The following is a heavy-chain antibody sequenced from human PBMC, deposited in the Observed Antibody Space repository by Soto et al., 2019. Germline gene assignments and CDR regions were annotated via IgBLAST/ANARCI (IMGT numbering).Heavy chain of an antibody. D-gene: IGHD6-19*01. V-gene: IGHV1-18*01. CDR3: ARDRDRPPGGYSSGWYSGMDV. Sequence: GASVKVSCKASGYTFTSYGISWVRQAPGQGLEWMGWISAYNGNTNYAQKLQGRVTMTTDTSTSTAYMELRSLRSVDTAVYYCARDRDRPPGGYSSGWYSGMDVWGQGTTVTVSS. CDR2: ISAYNGNT. J-gene: IGHJ6*02. CDR1: GYTFTSYG.